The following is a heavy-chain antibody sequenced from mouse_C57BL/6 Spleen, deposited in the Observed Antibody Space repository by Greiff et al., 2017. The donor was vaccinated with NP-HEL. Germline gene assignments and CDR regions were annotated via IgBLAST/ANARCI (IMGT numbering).Heavy chain of an antibody. CDR1: GYTFTSYW. D-gene: IGHD1-1*01. V-gene: IGHV1-52*01. Sequence: QVQLKQPGAELVRPGSSVKLSCKASGYTFTSYWMHWVKQRPIQGLEWIGNIDPSDSETHYNQKFKDKATLTVDKSSSTAYMQLSSLTSEDSAVYYCAREVDYYGSSYAMDYWGQGTSVTVSS. CDR3: AREVDYYGSSYAMDY. J-gene: IGHJ4*01. CDR2: IDPSDSET.